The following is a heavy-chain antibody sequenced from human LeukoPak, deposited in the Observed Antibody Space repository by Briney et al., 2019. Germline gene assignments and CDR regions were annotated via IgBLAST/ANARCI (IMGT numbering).Heavy chain of an antibody. CDR2: INPSGGST. D-gene: IGHD1-7*01. CDR3: ARDRITGTTRHYYYYGMDV. J-gene: IGHJ6*02. CDR1: GYTFTSYY. Sequence: ASVKVSCKASGYTFTSYYMHWVRQAPGQGLEWMGIINPSGGSTSYAQKLQGRVTMTRDTSTRTVYMELSSLRSEDTAVYYCARDRITGTTRHYYYYGMDVWGQGTTVTVSS. V-gene: IGHV1-46*01.